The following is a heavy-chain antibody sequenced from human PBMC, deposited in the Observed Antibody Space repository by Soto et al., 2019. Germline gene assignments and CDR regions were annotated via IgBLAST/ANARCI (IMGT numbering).Heavy chain of an antibody. V-gene: IGHV3-30-3*01. CDR3: ARDRGQGSYDFWSGYYLDY. CDR1: GFTFSSYA. J-gene: IGHJ4*02. D-gene: IGHD3-3*01. CDR2: ISYDGSNK. Sequence: QVQLVESGGGVVQPGRSLRLSCAASGFTFSSYAIHWVRQAPGKGLEWVAVISYDGSNKYYADSVKGRFTISRDNSKNTLYLQMNSLRAEDTAVYYCARDRGQGSYDFWSGYYLDYWGQGTLVTVSS.